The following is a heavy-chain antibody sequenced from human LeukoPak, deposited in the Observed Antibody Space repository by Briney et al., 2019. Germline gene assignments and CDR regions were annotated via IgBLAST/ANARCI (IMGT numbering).Heavy chain of an antibody. J-gene: IGHJ4*02. Sequence: GESLKISCKGSGYSFTSYWIGWVRQMPGKGLEWMGIIYPGDSDTRYSPSFQGQVTISADKSISTAYLQWSSLKASDTTMYYCARKPLLEYSSSSPGPFDYWGQGTLVTVSS. CDR3: ARKPLLEYSSSSPGPFDY. CDR1: GYSFTSYW. D-gene: IGHD6-6*01. V-gene: IGHV5-51*01. CDR2: IYPGDSDT.